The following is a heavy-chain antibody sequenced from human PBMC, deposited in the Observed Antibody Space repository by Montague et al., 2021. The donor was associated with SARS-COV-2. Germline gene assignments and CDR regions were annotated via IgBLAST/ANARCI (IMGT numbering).Heavy chain of an antibody. V-gene: IGHV3-23*01. J-gene: IGHJ4*03. CDR2: ISTTGANT. CDR3: AKEAVVVGADGFDY. CDR1: GFTFSSYG. D-gene: IGHD3-22*01. Sequence: SLRLSCAASGFTFSSYGMNWVRQAPGKGLEWVSAISTTGANTYYAGSVKGRFTISRDNSKNTLYLQLNSLRDEDTAVYYCAKEAVVVGADGFDYWGQGTMVTVSS.